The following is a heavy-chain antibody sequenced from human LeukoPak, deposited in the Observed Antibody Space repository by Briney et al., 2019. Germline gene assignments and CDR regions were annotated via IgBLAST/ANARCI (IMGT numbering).Heavy chain of an antibody. V-gene: IGHV1-2*02. CDR3: ARDPYYDFWSGENWFDP. CDR1: GYTFTGYY. J-gene: IGHJ5*02. Sequence: ASVKVSCKASGYTFTGYYMHWVRQAPGQGLEWMGWINPNSGGTNYAQKFQGRVTMTRDTSISTVYMELSSLRSEDTAVYYCARDPYYDFWSGENWFDPWGQGTLVTVSS. CDR2: INPNSGGT. D-gene: IGHD3-3*01.